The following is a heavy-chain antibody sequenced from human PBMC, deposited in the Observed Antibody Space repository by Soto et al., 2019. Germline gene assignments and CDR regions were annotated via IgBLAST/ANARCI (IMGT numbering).Heavy chain of an antibody. CDR3: ARDRSSSWYVGTGYYGMDV. V-gene: IGHV1-69*13. D-gene: IGHD6-13*01. CDR1: ASTFSNYA. CDR2: IIPIFGTA. J-gene: IGHJ6*02. Sequence: SLKVSCKASASTFSNYAIRWVRQAPGQGLEWMGGIIPIFGTANYAQKFQGRVTITADESTSTAYMELSSLRSEDTAVYYCARDRSSSWYVGTGYYGMDVWGQGTTVTVSS.